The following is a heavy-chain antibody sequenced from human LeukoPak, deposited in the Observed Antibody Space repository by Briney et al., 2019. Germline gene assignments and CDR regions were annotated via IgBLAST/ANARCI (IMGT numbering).Heavy chain of an antibody. Sequence: GGSLRLSCAASGFTFSSYEMNWVRQAPGKGLEWVSYISSSGSTIYYADSVKGRFTISRDNAKNSLYLQMNSLRAEDTAVYYCGRVGIVVVGGVGYFDYWGQGTLVTVPS. V-gene: IGHV3-48*03. CDR2: ISSSGSTI. D-gene: IGHD2-15*01. J-gene: IGHJ4*02. CDR1: GFTFSSYE. CDR3: GRVGIVVVGGVGYFDY.